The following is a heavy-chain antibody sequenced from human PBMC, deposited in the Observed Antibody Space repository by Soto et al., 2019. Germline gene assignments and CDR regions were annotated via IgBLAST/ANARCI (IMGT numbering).Heavy chain of an antibody. CDR3: VLGDIYDPGAPQLRYFDF. J-gene: IGHJ4*02. CDR2: TRRSAHWYTA. V-gene: IGHV3-72*01. Sequence: GGSLRLSCGSCRFNFSAHYMALVRQAPGKGLEWIGRTRRSAHWYTAEYAASVKGKFIISRDESEHLLLLQMTSLKLEDTAVYFCVLGDIYDPGAPQLRYFDFCGQGTLLTVHS. D-gene: IGHD3-10*01. CDR1: RFNFSAHY.